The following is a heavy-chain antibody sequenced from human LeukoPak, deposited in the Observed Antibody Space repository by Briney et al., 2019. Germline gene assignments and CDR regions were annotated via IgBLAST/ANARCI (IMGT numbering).Heavy chain of an antibody. J-gene: IGHJ4*02. Sequence: GGSLRLSCAASGFSFDDYGMSWVRHAPGKGLEWVSGIHWNGGSTGYADSVKGRFTISRDNAKNSLYLQMNSLRAEDTALYYCARDAVLRNIAAAGYFDYWGQGTLVTVSS. D-gene: IGHD6-13*01. CDR3: ARDAVLRNIAAAGYFDY. V-gene: IGHV3-20*04. CDR1: GFSFDDYG. CDR2: IHWNGGST.